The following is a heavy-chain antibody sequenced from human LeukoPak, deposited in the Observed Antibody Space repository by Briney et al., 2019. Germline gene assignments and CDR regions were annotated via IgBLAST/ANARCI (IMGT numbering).Heavy chain of an antibody. CDR3: ARLSGGSYEFDY. CDR2: IYPGDSDT. V-gene: IGHV5-51*01. Sequence: GASVKVSCKASGGTFSSYAITWVRQMPGKGLEWMGIIYPGDSDTRYSPSFQGQVTISADKSISTAYLQWSSLKASDTAMYYCARLSGGSYEFDYWGQGTLVTVSS. CDR1: GGTFSSYA. J-gene: IGHJ4*02. D-gene: IGHD1-26*01.